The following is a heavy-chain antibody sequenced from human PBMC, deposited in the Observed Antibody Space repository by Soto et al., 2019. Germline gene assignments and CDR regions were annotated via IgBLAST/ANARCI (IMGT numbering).Heavy chain of an antibody. CDR2: TIPIIGTT. CDR3: AAGDSSDTGDY. V-gene: IGHV1-69*13. J-gene: IGHJ4*02. D-gene: IGHD5-18*01. Sequence: SVKVSCKASGATLSTHGISWVRQAPGQGLEWMGGTIPIIGTTDYAEKFQGRVKITADESTTTSYMELSSLRPDDTAVYYCAAGDSSDTGDYGGQATLVTVYS. CDR1: GATLSTHG.